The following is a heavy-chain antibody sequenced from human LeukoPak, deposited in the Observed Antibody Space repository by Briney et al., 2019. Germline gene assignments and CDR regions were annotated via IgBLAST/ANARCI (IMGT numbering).Heavy chain of an antibody. CDR3: AGGGDILTGYHFDY. CDR2: IYYSGST. D-gene: IGHD3-9*01. CDR1: GGSISSYY. V-gene: IGHV4-59*01. Sequence: PSETLSLTCTVSGGSISSYYWSWIRQPPGKGLEWIGYIYYSGSTNYNPSLKSRATITVNTYKTQFSLMLSSVTAADTAVYYCAGGGDILTGYHFDYWGQGTLVTVSS. J-gene: IGHJ4*02.